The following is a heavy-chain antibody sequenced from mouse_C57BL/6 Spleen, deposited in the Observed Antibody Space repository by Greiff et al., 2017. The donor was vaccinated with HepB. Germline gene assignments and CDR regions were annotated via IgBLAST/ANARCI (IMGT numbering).Heavy chain of an antibody. V-gene: IGHV1-26*01. CDR3: ARFTTVVEDAMDY. J-gene: IGHJ4*01. D-gene: IGHD1-1*01. CDR2: INPNNGGT. Sequence: EVQLQQSGPELVKPGASVKISCKASGYTFTDYYMNWVKQSHGKSLEWIGDINPNNGGTSYNQKFKGKATLTVDKSSSTAYMELRSLTSEDSAVYYCARFTTVVEDAMDYWGQGTSVTVSS. CDR1: GYTFTDYY.